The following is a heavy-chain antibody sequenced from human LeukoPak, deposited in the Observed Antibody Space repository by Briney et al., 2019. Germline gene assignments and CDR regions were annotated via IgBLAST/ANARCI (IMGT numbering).Heavy chain of an antibody. CDR2: IKQDGSEK. V-gene: IGHV3-7*01. CDR3: ARDSGGVVAARGYFDY. J-gene: IGHJ4*02. D-gene: IGHD2-15*01. Sequence: GGSLRLSCAASGFTFSSYWMSWVRQAPGKGLERVANIKQDGSEKYYVDSVKGRFTISRDNAKNSLYLQMNSLRAEDTAVYYCARDSGGVVAARGYFDYWGQGTLVTVSS. CDR1: GFTFSSYW.